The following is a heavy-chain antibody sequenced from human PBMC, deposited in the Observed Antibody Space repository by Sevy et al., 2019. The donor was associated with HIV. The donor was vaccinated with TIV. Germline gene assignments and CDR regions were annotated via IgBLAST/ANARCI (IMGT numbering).Heavy chain of an antibody. V-gene: IGHV3-30*02. CDR2: IRYDGSNK. Sequence: GGSLRLSCAASGFTFSSYGMHWVRQAPGKGLEWVAFIRYDGSNKYYADSVKGRFTISRDNSKNTLYLQMNSLRAEDTAVYYYAKDVSHYYDYIWGSYRTDYYYGMDVWGQRTTVTVSS. CDR1: GFTFSSYG. J-gene: IGHJ6*02. CDR3: AKDVSHYYDYIWGSYRTDYYYGMDV. D-gene: IGHD3-16*02.